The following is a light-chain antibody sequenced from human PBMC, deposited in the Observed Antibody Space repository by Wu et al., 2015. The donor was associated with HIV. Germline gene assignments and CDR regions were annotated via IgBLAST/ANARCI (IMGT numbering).Light chain of an antibody. CDR3: QQYGSSPGS. V-gene: IGKV3-20*01. CDR1: QSVGDI. J-gene: IGKJ2*03. Sequence: EIVMTQSPATLSVSPGERATLSCRASQSVGDILAWYQQKPGQAPRLLIYGASSRATGIPDRFSGSGSGTDFTLTISRLEPEDFAVYYCQQYGSSPGSFGQGTKLEIK. CDR2: GAS.